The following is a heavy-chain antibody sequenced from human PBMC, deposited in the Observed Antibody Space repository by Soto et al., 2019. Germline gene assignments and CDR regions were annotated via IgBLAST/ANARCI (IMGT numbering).Heavy chain of an antibody. V-gene: IGHV1-2*02. J-gene: IGHJ6*02. CDR3: ASDFRTSGWFRQAGNFAMDV. Sequence: QVQLVQSGAEVRKPGASVKVSCKASGYPYTNSYMHWVRQAPGQGLEWMGWIHPNTGGTNYAQKCHGRVTMTRDTSVSTVYMELNRLTSADTAIYFCASDFRTSGWFRQAGNFAMDVWGQGTKVTVS. CDR1: GYPYTNSY. CDR2: IHPNTGGT. D-gene: IGHD6-19*01.